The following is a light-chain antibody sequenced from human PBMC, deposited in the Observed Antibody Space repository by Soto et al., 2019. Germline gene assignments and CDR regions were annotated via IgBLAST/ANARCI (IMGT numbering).Light chain of an antibody. Sequence: DIVMTPSTDSLAVSLGERATMNCKSSQTLLYSSNNKNYLAWYQQKPGQPPKLLIYWASTRESGVPDRFSGSGSGADFTLTISSLQAEDVAVYYCQQYYNTPQTFGQGTKVDIK. V-gene: IGKV4-1*01. CDR3: QQYYNTPQT. J-gene: IGKJ1*01. CDR2: WAS. CDR1: QTLLYSSNNKNY.